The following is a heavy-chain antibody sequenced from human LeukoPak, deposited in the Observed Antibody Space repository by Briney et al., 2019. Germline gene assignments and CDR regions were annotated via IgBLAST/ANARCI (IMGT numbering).Heavy chain of an antibody. J-gene: IGHJ6*04. Sequence: SETLSLTCSVSGGSISGYYWSWIRQPPGQTLEWIGYIYSSGSTNYNPSLQSRVTMSVDTSMSQFSLRLSSVTAADTAVYYCARFTYTTRPSDVWGKGTTVTVPS. CDR3: ARFTYTTRPSDV. V-gene: IGHV4-4*09. CDR1: GGSISGYY. CDR2: IYSSGST. D-gene: IGHD3-16*01.